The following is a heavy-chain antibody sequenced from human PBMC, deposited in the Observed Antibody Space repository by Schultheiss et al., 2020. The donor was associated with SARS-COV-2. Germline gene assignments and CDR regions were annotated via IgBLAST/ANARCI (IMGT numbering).Heavy chain of an antibody. CDR2: IYYSGST. CDR1: GGSISSGGYY. CDR3: ARERPRDAFDI. Sequence: SETLSLTCTVSGGSISSGGYYWSWIRQPPGKGLEWIGYIYYSGSTNYNPSLKSRVTISVDTSKNQFSLKLSSVTAADTAVYYCARERPRDAFDIWGQGTMVTVSS. V-gene: IGHV4-61*08. J-gene: IGHJ3*02.